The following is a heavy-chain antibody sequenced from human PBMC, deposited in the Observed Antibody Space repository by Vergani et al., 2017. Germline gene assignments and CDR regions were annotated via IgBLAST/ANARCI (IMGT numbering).Heavy chain of an antibody. CDR3: AKVGRSEVACTFGAFDI. J-gene: IGHJ3*02. V-gene: IGHV3-38-3*01. CDR1: GFTVSSNE. D-gene: IGHD6-19*01. CDR2: ISGGST. Sequence: EVQLVESRGVLVQPGGSLRLSCAASGFTVSSNEMSWVRQAPGKGLEWVSSISGGSTYYADSRKGRFTISRDISKNTLFLHMNSLRPEDTAVYYCAKVGRSEVACTFGAFDIWGQGTMVTVSS.